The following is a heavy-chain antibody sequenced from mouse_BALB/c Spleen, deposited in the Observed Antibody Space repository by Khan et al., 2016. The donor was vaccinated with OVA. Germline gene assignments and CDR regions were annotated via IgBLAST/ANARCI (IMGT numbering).Heavy chain of an antibody. CDR1: GYSITSGYY. CDR2: IRYDGSN. V-gene: IGHV3-6*02. CDR3: ERDDNDTSWYFDV. Sequence: EVQLQESGPGLVKPSQSLSLTCSVTGYSITSGYYWNWIRRFPGNKLEWMDYIRYDGSNNYNPSLKNRISITRDTSKNQFFLKLNSVTTEDTATYYCERDDNDTSWYFDVWGAGTTVTVSS. D-gene: IGHD1-1*01. J-gene: IGHJ1*01.